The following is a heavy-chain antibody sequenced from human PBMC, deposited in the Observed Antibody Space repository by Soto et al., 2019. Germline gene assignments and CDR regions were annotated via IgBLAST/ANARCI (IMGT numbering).Heavy chain of an antibody. Sequence: SETLSLTCTVSGASINSYYWSWIRQPPGKGLEWIGYIYNSGSTKYNPSLKSRVTMSLDTSKNQFSLTLNSVTAADTAVYYCARPPLYSSSSGNFDYWGQGTLVTVSS. CDR2: IYNSGST. D-gene: IGHD6-13*01. CDR3: ARPPLYSSSSGNFDY. J-gene: IGHJ4*02. CDR1: GASINSYY. V-gene: IGHV4-59*08.